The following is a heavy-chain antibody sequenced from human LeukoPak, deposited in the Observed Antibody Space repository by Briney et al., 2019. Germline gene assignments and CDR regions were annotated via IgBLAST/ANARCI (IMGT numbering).Heavy chain of an antibody. CDR2: IYYSGST. CDR1: GGSISSYY. V-gene: IGHV4-59*01. Sequence: PAETLSLTCTVSGGSISSYYWSWIRQPPGKGLEWIWYIYYSGSTNYNPSLKSRVTISVDTSKNQFFLKLSSVTAADTAVYYCARGGDSSGYYYDYWGQGTLVTVSS. CDR3: ARGGDSSGYYYDY. D-gene: IGHD3-22*01. J-gene: IGHJ4*02.